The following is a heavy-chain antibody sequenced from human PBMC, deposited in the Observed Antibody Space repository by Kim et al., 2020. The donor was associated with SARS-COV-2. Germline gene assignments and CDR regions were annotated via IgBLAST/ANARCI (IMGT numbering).Heavy chain of an antibody. V-gene: IGHV3-30*18. Sequence: GGSLRLSCAASGFTFSTYGMHWVRQAPGKGLEWVAVTAYDGSNRYYADSVKGRFTISRANSKNTLYLQMNSLRAEDTAVYYCAKAWGQPPSHYYYGMDVWGQGTTVTVSS. CDR1: GFTFSTYG. D-gene: IGHD3-16*01. CDR3: AKAWGQPPSHYYYGMDV. CDR2: TAYDGSNR. J-gene: IGHJ6*02.